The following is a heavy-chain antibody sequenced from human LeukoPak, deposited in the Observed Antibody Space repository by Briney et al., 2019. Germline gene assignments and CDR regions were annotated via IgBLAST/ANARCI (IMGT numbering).Heavy chain of an antibody. CDR1: GFTFSSYS. J-gene: IGHJ3*02. Sequence: GGSLRLSCAASGFTFSSYSMNWVRQAPGKGLEWVSSISSSSSYIYYADSVKGRFTISRDNAKNSLYLQMNSLRAEDTAVYYCARVCTSQYYDILTGYYHYDAFDIWGQGTMVTVSS. CDR3: ARVCTSQYYDILTGYYHYDAFDI. V-gene: IGHV3-21*01. CDR2: ISSSSSYI. D-gene: IGHD3-9*01.